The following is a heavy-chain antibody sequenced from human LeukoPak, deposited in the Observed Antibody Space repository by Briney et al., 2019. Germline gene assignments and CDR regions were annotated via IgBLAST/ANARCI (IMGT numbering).Heavy chain of an antibody. D-gene: IGHD2-15*01. CDR2: INPRDGST. CDR3: ARVYCSGGSCYEFDF. J-gene: IGHJ4*02. V-gene: IGHV1-46*03. CDR1: GYTFTNHY. Sequence: GASVKVSCKAAGYTFTNHYMQWVRQAPGQGLEWMGIINPRDGSTSYAQKFQGRVTVTRDTSTSTVYMELSSLRSEDTAVYYCARVYCSGGSCYEFDFWGQGTLVTVSS.